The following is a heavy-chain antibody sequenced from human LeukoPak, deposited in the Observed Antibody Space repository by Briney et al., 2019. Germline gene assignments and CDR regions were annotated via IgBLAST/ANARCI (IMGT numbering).Heavy chain of an antibody. CDR3: AKFRSGYEEFDY. CDR1: GFTFSSYA. D-gene: IGHD5-12*01. Sequence: PGGSLRLSCAASGFTFSSYAMSWVRQAPGKGLEWVSAISGSGGSTYYADSVKGRFTISRDSSKNTLYLQMNSLRAEDTAVYYCAKFRSGYEEFDYWGQGTLVTVSS. J-gene: IGHJ4*02. V-gene: IGHV3-23*01. CDR2: ISGSGGST.